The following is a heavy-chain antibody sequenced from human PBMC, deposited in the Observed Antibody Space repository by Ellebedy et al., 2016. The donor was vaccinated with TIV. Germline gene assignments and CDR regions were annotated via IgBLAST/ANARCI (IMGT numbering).Heavy chain of an antibody. Sequence: MPSETLSLTCTVSGGSISSYYWSWIRQPAGKGLEWIGRIYTSGSTNYNPSLKSRVTMSVDTSKNQFSLKLSSVTAADTAVYYCARVGRYLGRYAFDIWGQGTMVTVSS. CDR3: ARVGRYLGRYAFDI. CDR1: GGSISSYY. J-gene: IGHJ3*02. CDR2: IYTSGST. V-gene: IGHV4-4*07. D-gene: IGHD3-9*01.